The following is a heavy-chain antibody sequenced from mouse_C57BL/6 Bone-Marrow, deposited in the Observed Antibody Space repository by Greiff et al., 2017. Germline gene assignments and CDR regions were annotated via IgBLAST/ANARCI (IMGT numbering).Heavy chain of an antibody. J-gene: IGHJ2*01. CDR2: VNPSSGYT. D-gene: IGHD2-2*01. CDR3: AATMVTTSY. Sequence: QVQLKQSGAELAKPGASVKLSCKASGYTFTSYWMHWVKQRPGQGLEWIGYVNPSSGYTKYNQKFKDKATLTADKSSSTAYMQLSSLTYEDSAVYYCAATMVTTSYWGQGTTLTVSS. V-gene: IGHV1-7*01. CDR1: GYTFTSYW.